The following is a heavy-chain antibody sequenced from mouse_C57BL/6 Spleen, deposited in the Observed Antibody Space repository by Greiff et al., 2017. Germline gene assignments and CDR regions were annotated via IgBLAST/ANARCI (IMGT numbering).Heavy chain of an antibody. Sequence: EVQLQQSGPVLVKPGASVKMSCKASGYTFTDYYMNWVKQSHGKSLEWIGVINPYNGGTSYNQKFKGKATLTVDKSSSTAYMELNSLTSEDSAVYYCAGYGYDVSFDYWGQGTTLTVSS. J-gene: IGHJ2*01. V-gene: IGHV1-19*01. CDR2: INPYNGGT. CDR1: GYTFTDYY. CDR3: AGYGYDVSFDY. D-gene: IGHD2-2*01.